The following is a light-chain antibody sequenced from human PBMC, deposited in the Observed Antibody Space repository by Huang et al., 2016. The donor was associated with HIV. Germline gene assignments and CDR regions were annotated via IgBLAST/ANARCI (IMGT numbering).Light chain of an antibody. J-gene: IGKJ4*01. V-gene: IGKV3-20*01. Sequence: EIVLTQSPGTLSLSPGERGTLYCRASQSVSSSYLAWYQQKPGPAPRRLIYGASSRATGIPDRFRGSGSCTDFTLTISRLEPEDFAVYFCQQYGSSSLTFGGGTKVDIK. CDR3: QQYGSSSLT. CDR2: GAS. CDR1: QSVSSSY.